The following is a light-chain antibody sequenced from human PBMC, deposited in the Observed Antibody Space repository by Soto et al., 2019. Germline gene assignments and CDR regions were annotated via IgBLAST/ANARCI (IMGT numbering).Light chain of an antibody. V-gene: IGKV3-11*01. CDR3: QQRGT. Sequence: EVVLTQSPATLSLSPGQRATLSCRASQSVSSYLAWYQHKPGQAPRLLIYEASNRATGIPARFSGGGSGTDFTLTISSLEPEDFAVYYCQQRGTFGQGTRLEMK. CDR2: EAS. J-gene: IGKJ5*01. CDR1: QSVSSY.